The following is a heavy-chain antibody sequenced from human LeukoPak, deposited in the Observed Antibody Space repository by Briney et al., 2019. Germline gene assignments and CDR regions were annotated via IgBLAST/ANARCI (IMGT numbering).Heavy chain of an antibody. Sequence: GGSLRLSCTASGFTFSSYAMSWVRQAPGKGLEWVSVISGSGGNTYYADSVKGRFTISRDSAKNTLYLQMNSLRAEDTAVYYCAKTDSLYSAMVYFDYWGQGTLVTVSS. CDR1: GFTFSSYA. J-gene: IGHJ4*02. CDR2: ISGSGGNT. CDR3: AKTDSLYSAMVYFDY. V-gene: IGHV3-23*01. D-gene: IGHD5-18*01.